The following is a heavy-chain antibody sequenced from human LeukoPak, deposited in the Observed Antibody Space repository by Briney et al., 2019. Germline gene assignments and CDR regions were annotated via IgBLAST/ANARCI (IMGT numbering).Heavy chain of an antibody. CDR3: AKDRAAIRKDWLPPPSDGMDV. Sequence: GGSLRLSCAASGFTFSSYSMNWVRQAPGKGLEWVAVISYDGSNKYYADSVKGRFTISRDNSKNTLYLQMNSLRAEDTAVYYCAKDRAAIRKDWLPPPSDGMDVWGQGTTVTVSS. V-gene: IGHV3-30*18. CDR2: ISYDGSNK. CDR1: GFTFSSYS. D-gene: IGHD3-9*01. J-gene: IGHJ6*02.